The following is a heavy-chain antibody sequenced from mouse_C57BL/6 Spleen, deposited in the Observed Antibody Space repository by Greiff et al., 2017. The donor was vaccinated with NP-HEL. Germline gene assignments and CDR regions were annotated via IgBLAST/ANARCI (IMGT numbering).Heavy chain of an antibody. CDR2: LYPGSGST. D-gene: IGHD2-4*01. CDR3: ARGDYDYTWFAY. J-gene: IGHJ3*01. CDR1: GYTFTSYW. V-gene: IGHV1-55*01. Sequence: QVQLQQPGAELVKPGASVKMSCKASGYTFTSYWITWVKQRPGQGLEWIGDLYPGSGSTNYNEKFKSKATLTVDTSSSTAYMQLSSLTSEDSAVYYCARGDYDYTWFAYWGQGTLVTVSA.